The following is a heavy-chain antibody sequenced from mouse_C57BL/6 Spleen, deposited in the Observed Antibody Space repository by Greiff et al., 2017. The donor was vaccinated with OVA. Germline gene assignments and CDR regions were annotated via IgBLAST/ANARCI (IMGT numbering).Heavy chain of an antibody. CDR2: INPNNGGT. Sequence: EVKLQESGPELVKPGASVKIPCKASGYTFTDYNMDWVKQSHGKSLEWIGDINPNNGGTIYNQKFKGKATLTVDKSSSTAYMELRSLTSEDTAVYYCARQAYYGSRYYFDYWGQGTTLTVSS. V-gene: IGHV1-18*01. CDR3: ARQAYYGSRYYFDY. D-gene: IGHD1-1*01. J-gene: IGHJ2*01. CDR1: GYTFTDYN.